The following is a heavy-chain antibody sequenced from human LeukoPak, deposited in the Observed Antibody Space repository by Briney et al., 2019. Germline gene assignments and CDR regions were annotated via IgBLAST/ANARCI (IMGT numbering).Heavy chain of an antibody. CDR2: IIPIFGTV. V-gene: IGHV1-69*01. D-gene: IGHD2-2*01. CDR3: ARGDIVVVPAAIEYFQH. CDR1: GGTLSSYA. J-gene: IGHJ1*01. Sequence: APVKVSCKAFGGTLSSYAISLVRQGPGTGLEWMGGIIPIFGTVNYAQKFQGRVTITADESTSTAYMELSSLRSEDTAVYYCARGDIVVVPAAIEYFQHWGQGTLVTVSS.